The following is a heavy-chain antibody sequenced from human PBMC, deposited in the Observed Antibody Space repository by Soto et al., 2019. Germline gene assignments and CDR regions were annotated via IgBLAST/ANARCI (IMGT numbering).Heavy chain of an antibody. V-gene: IGHV1-46*01. CDR3: GRDLRIAAALDV. Sequence: ASVKVSCKASGYTFTSYYMHWVRQAPGQGLEWMGIINPSGGSTSYAQKFQGRVTMTRDTSTSTVYMELSSLRSEDTAVYYCGRDLRIAAALDVWGQGTTVTVSS. J-gene: IGHJ6*02. D-gene: IGHD6-6*01. CDR1: GYTFTSYY. CDR2: INPSGGST.